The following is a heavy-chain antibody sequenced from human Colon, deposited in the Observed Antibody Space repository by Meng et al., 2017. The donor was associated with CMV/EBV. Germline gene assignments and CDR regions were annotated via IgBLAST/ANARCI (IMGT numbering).Heavy chain of an antibody. CDR3: TKDISPVGGTTGYHGMDV. J-gene: IGHJ6*02. CDR1: GFSFRTSV. D-gene: IGHD1-7*01. Sequence: GGSLRLSCAASGFSFRTSVIHWVRQAPGKGLEWVAVVSPDETNEYYADSVKGRFTISRDNSKNMLYLHMNSLRPEDTALYYCTKDISPVGGTTGYHGMDVWGQGTTVTVSS. V-gene: IGHV3-30*04. CDR2: VSPDETNE.